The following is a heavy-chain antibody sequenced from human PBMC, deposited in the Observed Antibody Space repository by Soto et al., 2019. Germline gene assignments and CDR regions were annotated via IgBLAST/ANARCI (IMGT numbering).Heavy chain of an antibody. CDR3: ARHGYCSGGSCYRGDRGPFDP. CDR1: GGSISSSSYY. CDR2: IYYSGST. J-gene: IGHJ5*02. D-gene: IGHD2-15*01. Sequence: QLQLQESGPGLVKPSETLSLTCTVSGGSISSSSYYWGWIRQPPGKGLEWIGSIYYSGSTYYNPSLKSRVTISVDTSKNQFSLKLSSLTAADTAVYYCARHGYCSGGSCYRGDRGPFDPWGQGTLVTVSS. V-gene: IGHV4-39*01.